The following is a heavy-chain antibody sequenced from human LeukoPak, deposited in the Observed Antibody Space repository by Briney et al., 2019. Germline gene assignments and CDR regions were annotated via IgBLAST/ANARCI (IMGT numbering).Heavy chain of an antibody. Sequence: SETLSLTCTVSGGSISSYYWSWIRQPPGKGLEWIGYIYYSGSTNYNPSLKSRVTISVDTSKNQFSLKLSSVTAADTAVYYCARDSSSSYRWYNWFDPWGQGTLVTVPS. D-gene: IGHD6-6*01. V-gene: IGHV4-59*01. CDR2: IYYSGST. CDR1: GGSISSYY. CDR3: ARDSSSSYRWYNWFDP. J-gene: IGHJ5*02.